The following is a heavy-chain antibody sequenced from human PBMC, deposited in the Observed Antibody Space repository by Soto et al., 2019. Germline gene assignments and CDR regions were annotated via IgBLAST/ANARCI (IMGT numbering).Heavy chain of an antibody. D-gene: IGHD6-13*01. V-gene: IGHV3-23*01. CDR3: AKGRLETAAGTWEDF. CDR1: GFTFSSYA. J-gene: IGHJ4*02. Sequence: GGSLRLSCVASGFTFSSYAMNWVRQAPGEGLEWVSAISGRGGSIYYAESVKGRFTISRDNSRNTLYLQMNSLRAEDTAVYYCAKGRLETAAGTWEDFWGQGTLVTVSS. CDR2: ISGRGGSI.